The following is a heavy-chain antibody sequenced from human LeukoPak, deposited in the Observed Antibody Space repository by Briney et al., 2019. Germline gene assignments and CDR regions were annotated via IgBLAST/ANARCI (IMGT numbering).Heavy chain of an antibody. CDR1: GGSFSGYY. J-gene: IGHJ5*02. D-gene: IGHD6-13*01. CDR2: INHSGST. Sequence: SETLSLTCAVYGGSFSGYYWSWIRQPPGKGLEWIGEINHSGSTNYNPSLKSRVTISVDTSKNQFSLKLSSVTAADTAVYYCARGLRNSSSWDLNRTNWFDPWGQGTLVTVSS. V-gene: IGHV4-34*01. CDR3: ARGLRNSSSWDLNRTNWFDP.